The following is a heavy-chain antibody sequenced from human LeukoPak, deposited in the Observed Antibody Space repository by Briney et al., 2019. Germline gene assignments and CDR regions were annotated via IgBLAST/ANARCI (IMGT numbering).Heavy chain of an antibody. V-gene: IGHV3-23*01. J-gene: IGHJ4*02. CDR3: AKAQGWGRERLYYFDY. Sequence: SGGSLRLSCAASGFTFSSYAMSWVRQAPGKGLEWVSAISGSGGSTYYADSVKGRFTISRDNSKNTLYLQMNSLRAEDTAVYYCAKAQGWGRERLYYFDYWGQGTLVTVSS. D-gene: IGHD3-16*01. CDR1: GFTFSSYA. CDR2: ISGSGGST.